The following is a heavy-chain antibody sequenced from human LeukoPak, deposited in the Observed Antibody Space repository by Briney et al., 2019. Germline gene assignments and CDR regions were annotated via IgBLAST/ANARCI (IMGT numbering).Heavy chain of an antibody. J-gene: IGHJ4*02. V-gene: IGHV3-74*01. D-gene: IGHD3-10*01. Sequence: GGSLRLSCAASGFTFSSHWMHWVRQAPGKGLVWVSRINSDGSSTSYADSVKGRFTISRDNAKNTLYLQMNSLRVEDTAVYYCAREWSGFGKLPDYWGQGTLVTVSS. CDR3: AREWSGFGKLPDY. CDR1: GFTFSSHW. CDR2: INSDGSST.